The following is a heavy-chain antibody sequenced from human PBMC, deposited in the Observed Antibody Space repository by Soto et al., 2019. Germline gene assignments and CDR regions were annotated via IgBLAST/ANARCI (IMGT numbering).Heavy chain of an antibody. CDR1: GFSLSTSGMC. V-gene: IGHV2-70*01. CDR2: IDWDDDK. D-gene: IGHD1-1*01. J-gene: IGHJ6*02. CDR3: ARIRVHETPGSWYYYGMDV. Sequence: SGPTLVNPTQTLTLTCTFSGFSLSTSGMCVSWIRQPPGKALEWLALIDWDDDKYYSTSLKTRLTISKDTSKNQVVLTMTNMDPVDTATYYCARIRVHETPGSWYYYGMDVWGQGTTVTVSS.